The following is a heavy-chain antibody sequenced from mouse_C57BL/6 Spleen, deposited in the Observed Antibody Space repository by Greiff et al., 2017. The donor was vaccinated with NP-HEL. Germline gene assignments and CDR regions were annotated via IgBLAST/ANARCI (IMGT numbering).Heavy chain of an antibody. CDR3: ARPGVDSITTVVASGYWYFDG. Sequence: VQLQQSGAELARPGASVKLSCKASGYTFTSYGISWVKQRTGQGLEWIGEIYPRSGNTYYNEKFKGKATLTADKSSSTAYMELRSLTSEDSAVYFCARPGVDSITTVVASGYWYFDGWGTGTTVTVSS. CDR2: IYPRSGNT. J-gene: IGHJ1*03. D-gene: IGHD1-1*01. V-gene: IGHV1-81*01. CDR1: GYTFTSYG.